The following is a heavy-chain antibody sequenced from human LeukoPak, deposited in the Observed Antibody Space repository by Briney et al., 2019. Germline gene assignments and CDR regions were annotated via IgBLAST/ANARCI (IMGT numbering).Heavy chain of an antibody. D-gene: IGHD3-10*01. CDR2: IYHSGST. J-gene: IGHJ6*03. V-gene: IGHV4-59*04. CDR3: CGSGYYMDV. Sequence: KPSETLSLTCTVSGGSISSYYWSWIRQPPGKGLEWIGYIYHSGSTYYNPSLKSRVTISVDRSKNQFSLKLSSVTAADAAVYYCCGSGYYMDVWGKGTTVTVSS. CDR1: GGSISSYY.